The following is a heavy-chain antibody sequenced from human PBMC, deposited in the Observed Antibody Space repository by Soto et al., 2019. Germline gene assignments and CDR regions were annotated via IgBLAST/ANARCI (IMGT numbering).Heavy chain of an antibody. J-gene: IGHJ4*02. CDR2: IYYSGYA. CDR3: ARASTSYYFDY. CDR1: GGSLSTGGYY. D-gene: IGHD1-1*01. Sequence: PSETLSLTCTVSGGSLSTGGYYWSWIRQLPGKGLEWIGYIYYSGYADYNPSLKSRLTISLDTSKNQFSLKLSSVTAADTAVYYCARASTSYYFDYWGQGTLVTVSS. V-gene: IGHV4-31*03.